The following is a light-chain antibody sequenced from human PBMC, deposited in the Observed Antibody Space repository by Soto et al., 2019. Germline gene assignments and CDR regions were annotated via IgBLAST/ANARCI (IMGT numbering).Light chain of an antibody. J-gene: IGKJ2*01. CDR2: AAS. Sequence: DIVMTQSPASLSVSRGERATLSCRASPSVTNFLAWYQQKPGQAPRLLMYAASSRATGIPDRFSGTGSGTDFTLTISRLEPEDFAVYYCQQYGSSPYTFGLGTKVDIK. V-gene: IGKV3-20*01. CDR3: QQYGSSPYT. CDR1: PSVTNF.